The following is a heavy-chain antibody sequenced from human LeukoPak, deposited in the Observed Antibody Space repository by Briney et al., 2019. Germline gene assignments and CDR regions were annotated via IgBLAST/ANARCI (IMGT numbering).Heavy chain of an antibody. Sequence: GGSLRLSCAASGFTFDDYTMHWVRQAPGKGLEWVSLISWDGGSTYYADSMKGRFTISRDNSKNSLYLQMNSLRTEDTALYYCAKLFLSYGMDVWGQGTTVTVSS. CDR1: GFTFDDYT. J-gene: IGHJ6*02. V-gene: IGHV3-43*01. CDR3: AKLFLSYGMDV. CDR2: ISWDGGST.